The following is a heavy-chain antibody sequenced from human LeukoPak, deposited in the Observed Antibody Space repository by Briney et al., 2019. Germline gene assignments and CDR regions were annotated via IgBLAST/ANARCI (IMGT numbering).Heavy chain of an antibody. CDR3: ARHDNHYYDSSGYYSKDY. D-gene: IGHD3-22*01. V-gene: IGHV5-10-1*01. J-gene: IGHJ4*02. CDR2: IDPSDSYT. Sequence: GESLKISCQGSGYSFTSYWISWVRQMPGKGLEWMGRIDPSDSYTNYSPSFQGHVTISADKSISTAYLQWSSLKASDTAMYYCARHDNHYYDSSGYYSKDYWGQGTLVTVSS. CDR1: GYSFTSYW.